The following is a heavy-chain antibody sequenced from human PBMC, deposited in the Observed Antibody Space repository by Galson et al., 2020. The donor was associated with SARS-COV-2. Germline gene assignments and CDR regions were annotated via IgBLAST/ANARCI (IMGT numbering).Heavy chain of an antibody. J-gene: IGHJ6*03. CDR3: VRGAEERRIIVVVPYYYSYMDV. CDR1: GGSSTNNY. Sequence: SQTPSISCAAYGGSSTNNYCTWSRQSPRKGGQGRREINHRGSTNYDPSPQGRGVTMADTSKNQFSLRLSTVTAADTAAYYCVRGAEERRIIVVVPYYYSYMDVWGGGTAVTVSS. V-gene: IGHV4-34*01. D-gene: IGHD2-2*01. CDR2: INHRGST.